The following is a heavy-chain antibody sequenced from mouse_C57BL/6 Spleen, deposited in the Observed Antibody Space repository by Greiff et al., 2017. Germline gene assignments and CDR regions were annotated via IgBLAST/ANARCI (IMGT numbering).Heavy chain of an antibody. V-gene: IGHV1-59*01. CDR2: IDPTYSYT. J-gene: IGHJ2*01. CDR3: ARKGGDY. CDR1: GYTFTSYW. Sequence: QVQLQQPGAELVRPGTSVKLSCKASGYTFTSYWMHWVKQRPGQGLEWIGVIDPTYSYTNYNQKFKGKATLTVDTSSSTAYMQLSSLTSEDSAVYYCARKGGDYWGQGTTLTVSS.